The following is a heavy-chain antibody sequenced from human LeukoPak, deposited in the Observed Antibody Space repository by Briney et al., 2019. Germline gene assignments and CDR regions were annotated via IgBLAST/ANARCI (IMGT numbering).Heavy chain of an antibody. CDR1: AYTCTGYY. J-gene: IGHJ3*02. Sequence: GASVKVSCKASAYTCTGYYLHWGRQAPGQGPGWMGLIDPNNGETEYAQKFQGRVTMTRVSSIRTAYQELSRLTSDDTAVYYCARRSRNDLDAFDIWGQGTMVTVSS. V-gene: IGHV1-2*02. CDR2: IDPNNGET. CDR3: ARRSRNDLDAFDI.